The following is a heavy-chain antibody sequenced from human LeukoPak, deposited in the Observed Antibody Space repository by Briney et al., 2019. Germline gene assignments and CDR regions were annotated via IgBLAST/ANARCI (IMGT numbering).Heavy chain of an antibody. V-gene: IGHV3-23*01. D-gene: IGHD1-1*01. Sequence: GGSLRLSCAASGFTFDDYGMSWVRQAPGKGLEWVSAISGSGGSTYYADSVKGQFTISRDNSKNTLYLQMNSLRAEDTAVYYCAKTGTTGTTVSFDYWGQGTLVTVSS. CDR1: GFTFDDYG. CDR2: ISGSGGST. J-gene: IGHJ4*02. CDR3: AKTGTTGTTVSFDY.